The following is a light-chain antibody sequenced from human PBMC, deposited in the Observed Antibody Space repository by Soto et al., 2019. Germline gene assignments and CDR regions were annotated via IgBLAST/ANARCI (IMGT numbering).Light chain of an antibody. J-gene: IGKJ1*01. CDR1: QTISSW. Sequence: DIQMTQSPSTLSGSVGDRVTITCRASQTISSWLAWYQQKPGKAPKLLIYKASTLKSGVPSRFSGSGSGTEFTLTINKMQREDFATYYCQQTYNLPRTFGQGTKVDIK. CDR3: QQTYNLPRT. CDR2: KAS. V-gene: IGKV1-5*03.